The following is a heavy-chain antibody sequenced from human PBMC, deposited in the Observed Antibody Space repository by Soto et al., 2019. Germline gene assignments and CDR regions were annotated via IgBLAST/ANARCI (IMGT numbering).Heavy chain of an antibody. J-gene: IGHJ3*02. D-gene: IGHD6-19*01. CDR3: ATSPRGMAVFDI. V-gene: IGHV1-24*01. CDR2: LDPEDGER. Sequence: ASVKVSCKVSGYSLSELSMHWVRQAPGKGLEWMGGLDPEDGERIYAQKFQGRVTMTEDTSTDTAYMELSSLRSEDTAVYYCATSPRGMAVFDIWGQGTMVTV. CDR1: GYSLSELS.